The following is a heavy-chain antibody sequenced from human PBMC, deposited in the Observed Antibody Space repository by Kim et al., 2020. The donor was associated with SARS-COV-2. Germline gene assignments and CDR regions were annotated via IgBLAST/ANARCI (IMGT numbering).Heavy chain of an antibody. CDR2: ISCSSSNI. CDR3: ARDNRVAVCPNGAFGI. Sequence: GGSLRLSCAASGFTFSSYSMNWVRQAPGKGLEWVSSISCSSSNIYYADSVKGRFTISRDNAKNSLYLQMNSLRAEDTAVYYCARDNRVAVCPNGAFGIWGPGTMVTVSS. CDR1: GFTFSSYS. V-gene: IGHV3-21*01. J-gene: IGHJ3*02. D-gene: IGHD6-19*01.